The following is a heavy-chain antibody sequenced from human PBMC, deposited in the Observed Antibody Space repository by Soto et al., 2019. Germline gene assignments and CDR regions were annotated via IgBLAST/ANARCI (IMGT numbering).Heavy chain of an antibody. CDR2: ISAYNGNT. J-gene: IGHJ6*03. D-gene: IGHD2-2*01. V-gene: IGHV1-18*01. CDR1: GYTFTSYG. Sequence: ASVKVSCKASGYTFTSYGISWVRQAPGQGLEWMGWISAYNGNTNYAQKLQGRVTMTTDTSTSTAYMELRSLRSDDTAVYYCARDQEVQGKECQPSLYYYYYYMDVWGKGTTVTVSS. CDR3: ARDQEVQGKECQPSLYYYYYYMDV.